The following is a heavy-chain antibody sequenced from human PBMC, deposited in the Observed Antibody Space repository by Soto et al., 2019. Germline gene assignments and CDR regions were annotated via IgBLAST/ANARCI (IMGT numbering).Heavy chain of an antibody. V-gene: IGHV3-23*01. Sequence: EVQLLESGGGMVPPGGSLRLSCAVSGFTFSNNAMSWVRQAPGQGLEWVSAISPSGGHIYYADSVKGRFTISRDNSKNTLYLQMHSLRAEDTAVYYCARQLARYTVVVVAATPYDYWGQGTLVTVSS. CDR3: ARQLARYTVVVVAATPYDY. CDR2: ISPSGGHI. CDR1: GFTFSNNA. D-gene: IGHD2-15*01. J-gene: IGHJ4*02.